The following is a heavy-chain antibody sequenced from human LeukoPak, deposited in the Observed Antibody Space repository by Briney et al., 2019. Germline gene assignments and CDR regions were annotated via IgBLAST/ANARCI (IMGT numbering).Heavy chain of an antibody. CDR2: IYYAGSS. J-gene: IGHJ4*02. Sequence: PSETLSLTCTVSDVSIKNYYWSWIRQPPGKGLEWIANIYYAGSSNYNPSLKSRVTISVDTSKNQFSLKLSSVTAADTAVYYCARTPISYCSGGSCYHERWGQGTLVTVSS. V-gene: IGHV4-59*08. D-gene: IGHD2-15*01. CDR3: ARTPISYCSGGSCYHER. CDR1: DVSIKNYY.